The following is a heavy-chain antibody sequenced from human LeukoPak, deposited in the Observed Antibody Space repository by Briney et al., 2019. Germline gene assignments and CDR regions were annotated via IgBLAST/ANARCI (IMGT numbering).Heavy chain of an antibody. D-gene: IGHD2-15*01. CDR2: MYSGRST. Sequence: GGSLRLSCAGSGFSVRRNYMSWVRQSPRKGLEGVSIMYSGRSTEYAVSVKGTLLISRDHSKNKLYLQMNSLRAEDTAVYYCARHRYCSGGSCYGDAFDRWGQGTMVTVSS. V-gene: IGHV3-66*04. CDR1: GFSVRRNY. J-gene: IGHJ3*01. CDR3: ARHRYCSGGSCYGDAFDR.